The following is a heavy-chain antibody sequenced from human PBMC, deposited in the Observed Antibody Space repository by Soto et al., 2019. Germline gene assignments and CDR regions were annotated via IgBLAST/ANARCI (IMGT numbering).Heavy chain of an antibody. V-gene: IGHV3-49*05. CDR2: IRSKAYGGTT. J-gene: IGHJ6*02. Sequence: EVQLVESGGGLVKPGRSLRLSCTASGFTFGDYAMSWFRQAPGRGLEWVGFIRSKAYGGTTEYAASVKGRFTISRDDSKSIAYLQMNSLKTEDTAVYYCTRDGYYYYYGMDVWGQGTTVTVSS. CDR1: GFTFGDYA. CDR3: TRDGYYYYYGMDV.